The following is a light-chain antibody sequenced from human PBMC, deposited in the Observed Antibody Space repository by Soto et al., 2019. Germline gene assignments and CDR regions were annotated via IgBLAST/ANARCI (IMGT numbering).Light chain of an antibody. V-gene: IGLV2-14*01. CDR2: DVS. J-gene: IGLJ2*01. Sequence: QSALTQPASVSGSPGQSITISCTGTSSDVGGYNYVSWYQQYPGKAPKLMIYDVSYRPSGVSNRFSGSKSGNTASLTISGLQAEDEADYYCSSYTSSSTVVFGGGTKLTVL. CDR1: SSDVGGYNY. CDR3: SSYTSSSTVV.